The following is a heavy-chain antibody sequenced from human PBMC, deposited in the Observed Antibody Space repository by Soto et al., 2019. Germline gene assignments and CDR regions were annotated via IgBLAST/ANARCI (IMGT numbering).Heavy chain of an antibody. Sequence: QLQLQESGPGLVTPSETLSLTCTVSGGSVSSRSYFWAWVRQSPAKGLEWIGSINYRGTTFYIASLTSRATICIDTSKNQFSLRLISVTAADTAVYYCARLVACNGGSCKFDPWGQGTLVTVSS. CDR1: GGSVSSRSYF. V-gene: IGHV4-39*01. J-gene: IGHJ5*02. CDR2: INYRGTT. CDR3: ARLVACNGGSCKFDP. D-gene: IGHD2-15*01.